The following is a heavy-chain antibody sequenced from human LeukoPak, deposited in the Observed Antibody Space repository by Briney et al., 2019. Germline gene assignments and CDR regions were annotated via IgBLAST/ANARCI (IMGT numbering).Heavy chain of an antibody. D-gene: IGHD3-10*01. J-gene: IGHJ4*02. CDR3: ARSYPRSGTYDY. Sequence: ASVKVSCKASGYTFTSYCMHWVRQAPGQGLEWMGIINPSGGSTSYAQKFQGRVTMTRDTSTSTVYLELSSLRSEDTAVYYCARSYPRSGTYDYWGQGTLVTVSS. CDR2: INPSGGST. V-gene: IGHV1-46*01. CDR1: GYTFTSYC.